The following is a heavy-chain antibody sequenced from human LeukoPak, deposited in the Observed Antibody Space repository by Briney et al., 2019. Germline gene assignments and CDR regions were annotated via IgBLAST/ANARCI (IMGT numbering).Heavy chain of an antibody. CDR1: GYTFTNYA. CDR3: ARGIHSGAWLTDY. V-gene: IGHV1-3*02. J-gene: IGHJ4*02. Sequence: GASVKVSCKASGYTFTNYAIHWVRQAPGRRLEWMGWSNGANGNTEYSPAFQGRVSITRDTSASTAYMELNSLSSEDMAIYYCARGIHSGAWLTDYWGQGTLVTVS. CDR2: SNGANGNT. D-gene: IGHD6-25*01.